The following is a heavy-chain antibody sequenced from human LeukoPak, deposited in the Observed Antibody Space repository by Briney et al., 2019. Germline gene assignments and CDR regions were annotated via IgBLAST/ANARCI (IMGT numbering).Heavy chain of an antibody. D-gene: IGHD3/OR15-3a*01. V-gene: IGHV3-7*03. CDR3: ARDQYDTWSRRGNFDS. CDR1: GFSFGKYW. J-gene: IGHJ4*02. Sequence: GGSLRLSCVASGFSFGKYWMSWVRQAPGKGLEWVANIKLDGSEKNYVDSVKGRLTISRDNTKNSLYLQMNSLRAEDTAVFYCARDQYDTWSRRGNFDSWGQGTLVIVSS. CDR2: IKLDGSEK.